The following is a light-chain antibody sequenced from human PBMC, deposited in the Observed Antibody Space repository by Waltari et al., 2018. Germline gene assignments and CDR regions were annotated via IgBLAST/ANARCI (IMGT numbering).Light chain of an antibody. V-gene: IGLV4-69*01. Sequence: QLVLTQSPSASASLGASVKLTCTLSRGHSSNIIAWLQQRPERGPRYLMKVNSDGSHSKGDDIPDRFSGSSSGAERYLTISSLQSEDEADYYCETGGHGTWVFGGGTKLTVL. CDR3: ETGGHGTWV. J-gene: IGLJ3*02. CDR1: RGHSSNI. CDR2: VNSDGSH.